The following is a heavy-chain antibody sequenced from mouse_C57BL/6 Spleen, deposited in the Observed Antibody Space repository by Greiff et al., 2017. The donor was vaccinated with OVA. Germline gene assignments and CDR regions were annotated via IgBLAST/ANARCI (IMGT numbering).Heavy chain of an antibody. Sequence: VKVVESGPGLVQPSQSLSITCTVSGFSLTSYGVHWVRQSPGKGLEWLGVIWRGGSTDYNAAFMSRLSITKDNSKSQVFFKMNSLQADDTAIYDGAKRIGSDGYFDVWGTGTTVTVSS. CDR2: IWRGGST. V-gene: IGHV2-5*01. CDR1: GFSLTSYG. J-gene: IGHJ1*03. CDR3: AKRIGSDGYFDV. D-gene: IGHD2-14*01.